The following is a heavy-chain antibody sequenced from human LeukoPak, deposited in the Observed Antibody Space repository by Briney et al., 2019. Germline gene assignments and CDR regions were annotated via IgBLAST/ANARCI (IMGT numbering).Heavy chain of an antibody. D-gene: IGHD5-24*01. Sequence: PSETLSLTCTVSGGSISSYYWSWIRQPPGKGLEWIGYIYYRGSTNYNPSLKSRVTISVDTSKNQFSLKLSSVTAADTAVYYCARGGDGYKLDWFDPWGQGTLVTVSS. CDR2: IYYRGST. CDR3: ARGGDGYKLDWFDP. CDR1: GGSISSYY. J-gene: IGHJ5*02. V-gene: IGHV4-59*01.